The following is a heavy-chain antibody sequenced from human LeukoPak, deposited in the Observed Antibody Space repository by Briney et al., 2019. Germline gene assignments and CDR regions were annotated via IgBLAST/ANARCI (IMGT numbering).Heavy chain of an antibody. CDR3: ATIGTGDYREDS. V-gene: IGHV3-66*01. D-gene: IGHD3/OR15-3a*01. Sequence: GGSLRLSCAASGFTFDDYDMNWVRQAPGKGLEWVSVIYADSVKGRFTISRDNSKNTVYLQMNSLRAEDTALYYCATIGTGDYREDSWGQGTLVTVSS. CDR1: GFTFDDYD. J-gene: IGHJ4*02. CDR2: IY.